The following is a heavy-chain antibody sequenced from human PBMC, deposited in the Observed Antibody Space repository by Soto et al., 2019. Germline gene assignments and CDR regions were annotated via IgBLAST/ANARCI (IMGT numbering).Heavy chain of an antibody. D-gene: IGHD3-3*01. CDR2: IYYSGST. V-gene: IGHV4-39*01. CDR3: WRRGVWRFMEWQAHVTCFFLY. Sequence: SETLSLTCTVSGGSISSSSYYWGGIRQPPGKGLEWIGSIYYSGSTYYNPSLKSRATISVDTSKNQFSLKLSSVTAADTAKYYWWRRGVWRFMEWQAHVTCFFLYWGQGTRVTVS. J-gene: IGHJ4*02. CDR1: GGSISSSSYY.